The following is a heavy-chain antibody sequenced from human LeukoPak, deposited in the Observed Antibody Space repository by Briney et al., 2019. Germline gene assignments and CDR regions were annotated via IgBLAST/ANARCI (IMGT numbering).Heavy chain of an antibody. CDR1: GGSISSYY. J-gene: IGHJ4*02. Sequence: SETLSLTCTVSGGSISSYYWGWIGQPPGKGLEWIGYIYYSGSTNYNPSLKSRVTISVDTSKNQFSLKLSSVTAADTAVYYCAGHHPRNTVDFWGQGTLVTVSS. V-gene: IGHV4-59*01. CDR3: AGHHPRNTVDF. CDR2: IYYSGST. D-gene: IGHD2/OR15-2a*01.